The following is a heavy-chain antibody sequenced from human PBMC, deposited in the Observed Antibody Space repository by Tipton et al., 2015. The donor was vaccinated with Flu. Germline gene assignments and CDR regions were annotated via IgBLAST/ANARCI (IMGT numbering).Heavy chain of an antibody. J-gene: IGHJ4*02. CDR1: GFTFSSYG. Sequence: SGFTFSSYGMHWVRQAPGKGLEWVAFIRYDEGRKYYADSVKGRFTISRDNSKNTLYLQMNSLRAEDTAVYYCAKADSSGWYCLDYWGQGTLVTVSS. V-gene: IGHV3-30*02. CDR2: IRYDEGRK. CDR3: AKADSSGWYCLDY. D-gene: IGHD3-22*01.